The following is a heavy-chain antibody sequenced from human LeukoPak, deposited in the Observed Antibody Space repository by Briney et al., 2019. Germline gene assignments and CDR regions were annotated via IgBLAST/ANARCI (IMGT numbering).Heavy chain of an antibody. CDR2: INAGNGNT. CDR1: GYTFTSYA. CDR3: ARSVYYDSSGRYGMDV. D-gene: IGHD3-22*01. J-gene: IGHJ6*02. V-gene: IGHV1-3*01. Sequence: ASVKVSCKASGYTFTSYAMHWVRQAPGQRLEWMGWINAGNGNTKYSQKFQGRVTITRDTSASTAYMELSGLRSEDTAVYYCARSVYYDSSGRYGMDVWGQGTTVTVSS.